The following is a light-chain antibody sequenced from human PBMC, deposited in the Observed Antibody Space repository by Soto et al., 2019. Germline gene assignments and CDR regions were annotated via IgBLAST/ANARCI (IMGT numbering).Light chain of an antibody. Sequence: DFQMTQSPSTLSASVGDRVTITCRASQNIRSRLAWFQQKTGKAPKILIYDDSSLESGVPQRLSGSGSGTELTLTISSLQTDDFSTYYCLKHNTYVWTCGQGTKVDIK. V-gene: IGKV1-5*01. CDR1: QNIRSR. CDR2: DDS. CDR3: LKHNTYVWT. J-gene: IGKJ1*01.